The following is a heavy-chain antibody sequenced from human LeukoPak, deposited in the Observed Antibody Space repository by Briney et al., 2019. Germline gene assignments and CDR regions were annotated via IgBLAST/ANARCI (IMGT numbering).Heavy chain of an antibody. D-gene: IGHD5-18*01. CDR2: IYYSGST. Sequence: PSETLSLTCTVPGGSVSSGSYYWSWIRQPPGTGLEWIGYIYYSGSTNYNPSLKSRVTISVDTSKNQFSLKLSSVTAADTAVYYCARVGYSYDIGLGAFDIWGQGTMVTVSS. CDR3: ARVGYSYDIGLGAFDI. CDR1: GGSVSSGSYY. J-gene: IGHJ3*02. V-gene: IGHV4-61*01.